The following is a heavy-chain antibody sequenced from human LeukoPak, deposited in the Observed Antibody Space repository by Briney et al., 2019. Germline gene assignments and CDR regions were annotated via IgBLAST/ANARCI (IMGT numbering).Heavy chain of an antibody. J-gene: IGHJ6*03. CDR3: AKDQGGNYYYYMDV. CDR1: GFTFSSYG. Sequence: GGSLRLSCAASGFTFSSYGMHWVRQAPGKGLEWVAFIRYDGSNKYYADSVKGRFTISRDSSQSALYLQMNSLRAEDTAVYYCAKDQGGNYYYYMDVWGKGTTVTVSS. CDR2: IRYDGSNK. D-gene: IGHD3-16*01. V-gene: IGHV3-30*02.